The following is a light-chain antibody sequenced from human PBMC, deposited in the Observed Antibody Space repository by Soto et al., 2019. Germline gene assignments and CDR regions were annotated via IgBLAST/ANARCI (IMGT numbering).Light chain of an antibody. CDR3: SSYTSSSTLI. CDR1: SSDVGAYYY. V-gene: IGLV2-14*01. CDR2: GVT. J-gene: IGLJ2*01. Sequence: QSVLPQPASVSGSPGQSITLSCSGTSSDVGAYYYVSWYQQHPGKAPKLLIYGVTDRPSGGSHRFSGSMSDSTASLTISGLQAEDEADYYCSSYTSSSTLILGGGTKLTVL.